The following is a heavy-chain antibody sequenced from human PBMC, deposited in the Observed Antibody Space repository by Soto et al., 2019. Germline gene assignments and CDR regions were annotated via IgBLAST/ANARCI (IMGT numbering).Heavy chain of an antibody. CDR3: ARDLGAAVVAVTYGMDV. Sequence: PGGSLRLSCAASGFTFSSYAMHWVRQAPGKGLEWVAVISYDGSNKYYADSVKGRFTISRDNSKNTLYLQMNSLRAEDTAVYYCARDLGAAVVAVTYGMDVWGQGTTVTVSS. V-gene: IGHV3-30-3*01. CDR1: GFTFSSYA. J-gene: IGHJ6*02. D-gene: IGHD2-15*01. CDR2: ISYDGSNK.